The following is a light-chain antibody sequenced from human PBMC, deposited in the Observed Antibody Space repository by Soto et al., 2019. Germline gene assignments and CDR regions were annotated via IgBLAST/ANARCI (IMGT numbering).Light chain of an antibody. CDR2: GAS. CDR1: QTVSSS. CDR3: QQYYDWPPWP. J-gene: IGKJ1*01. V-gene: IGKV3-15*01. Sequence: DIVMTQSPATLSVSPGERATLSCRASQTVSSSLAWYQQRRGQAPRLLIFGASTRAPGIPARFSASGSGTEFTLTISSLQSEDFAIYYCQQYYDWPPWPFGQGTKMEIK.